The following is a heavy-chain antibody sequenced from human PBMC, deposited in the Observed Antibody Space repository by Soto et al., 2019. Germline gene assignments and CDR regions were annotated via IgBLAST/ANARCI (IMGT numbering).Heavy chain of an antibody. J-gene: IGHJ6*03. CDR2: ISWNSGSI. V-gene: IGHV3-9*01. CDR3: AKTEYCSSTSCYGGDYYYYMDV. Sequence: EVQLVESGGGLVQPGRSLRLSCAASGFTFDDYAMHWVRQAPGKGLEWVSGISWNSGSIGYADSVMGRFTISRDNAKNSLYLQMNSLRAEDTALYYCAKTEYCSSTSCYGGDYYYYMDVWGKGTTVTVSS. D-gene: IGHD2-2*01. CDR1: GFTFDDYA.